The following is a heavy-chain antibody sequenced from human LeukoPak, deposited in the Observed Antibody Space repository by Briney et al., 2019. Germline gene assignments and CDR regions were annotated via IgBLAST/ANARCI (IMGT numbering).Heavy chain of an antibody. J-gene: IGHJ4*02. CDR3: ARAMMPFGGVIVPFDY. Sequence: PGGSLRLSCAASGFTFCSYEMSWVRQAPGKGLEWVSYISSSGSTIYYADSVKGRFTISRDNAKNSLYLQMNSLRAEDTAVYYCARAMMPFGGVIVPFDYWGQGTLVTVSS. CDR2: ISSSGSTI. CDR1: GFTFCSYE. V-gene: IGHV3-48*03. D-gene: IGHD3-16*01.